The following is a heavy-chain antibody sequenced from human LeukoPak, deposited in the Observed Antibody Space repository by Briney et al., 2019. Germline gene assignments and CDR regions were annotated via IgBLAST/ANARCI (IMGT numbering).Heavy chain of an antibody. Sequence: PSETLSLTCTVSGGSISSGSYYWSWIRQPAGKGLEWIGRIYTSGSTNYNPSLKSRVTISVDTSKNQFSLKLSSVTAADTAVYYCARDGGSGWYGEGDYFDYWGQGTLVTVSS. D-gene: IGHD6-19*01. V-gene: IGHV4-61*02. CDR1: GGSISSGSYY. CDR3: ARDGGSGWYGEGDYFDY. CDR2: IYTSGST. J-gene: IGHJ4*02.